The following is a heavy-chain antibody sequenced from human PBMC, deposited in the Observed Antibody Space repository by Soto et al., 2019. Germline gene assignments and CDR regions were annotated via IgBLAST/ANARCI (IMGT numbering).Heavy chain of an antibody. Sequence: QVQLVESGGGVVQPGRSLRLSCAASGFTFSSYGMHWVRQAPGKGLEWVAVISYDGSNKYYADSVKGRFTTSRDNSQNTMYLQMDSLSAEDTAVDYCARHDFWSGNYYFDYWGQGTLVTVSS. CDR3: ARHDFWSGNYYFDY. J-gene: IGHJ4*02. D-gene: IGHD3-3*01. CDR2: ISYDGSNK. V-gene: IGHV3-30*03. CDR1: GFTFSSYG.